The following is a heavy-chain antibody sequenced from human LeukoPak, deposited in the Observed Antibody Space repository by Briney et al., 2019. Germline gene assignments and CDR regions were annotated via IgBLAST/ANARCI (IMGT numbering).Heavy chain of an antibody. CDR3: AKDFYYYDSSGYYAGEMYYFDY. D-gene: IGHD3-22*01. J-gene: IGHJ4*02. CDR2: ISYDGSNK. CDR1: GFTFSSYG. Sequence: GGSLRLSCAASGFTFSSYGMHWVRQAPGKGLEWVAVISYDGSNKYYADSVKGRFTIPRDNSKNTLYLQMNSLRAEDTAVYYCAKDFYYYDSSGYYAGEMYYFDYWGQGTLVTVSS. V-gene: IGHV3-30*18.